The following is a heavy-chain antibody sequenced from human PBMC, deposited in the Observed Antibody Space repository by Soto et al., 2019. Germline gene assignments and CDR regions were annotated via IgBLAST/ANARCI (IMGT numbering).Heavy chain of an antibody. CDR3: AREGIAAAGPRTYYYGMDV. V-gene: IGHV3-33*01. J-gene: IGHJ6*02. CDR1: GFTFSSYG. D-gene: IGHD6-13*01. CDR2: IWYDGSNK. Sequence: QVQLVESGGGVVQPGRSLRLSCAASGFTFSSYGMHWVRQAPGKGLEWVAVIWYDGSNKYYADSVKGRFTISRDNSKNTLYLQMNSLRAEDTAVYYCAREGIAAAGPRTYYYGMDVWGQGTTVTVSS.